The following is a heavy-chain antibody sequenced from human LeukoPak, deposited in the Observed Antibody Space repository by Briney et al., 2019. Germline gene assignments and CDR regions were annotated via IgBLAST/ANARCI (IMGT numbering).Heavy chain of an antibody. V-gene: IGHV4-39*07. J-gene: IGHJ4*02. CDR2: IYYSGST. CDR1: GGSISSYY. D-gene: IGHD5-18*01. CDR3: ARVGRQLSLPCYFDY. Sequence: SETLSLTCTVSGGSISSYYWGWIRQPPGKGLEWIGSIYYSGSTYYNPSLKSRVTISVDTSKNQFSLKLSSVTAADTAVYYCARVGRQLSLPCYFDYWGQGTLVTISS.